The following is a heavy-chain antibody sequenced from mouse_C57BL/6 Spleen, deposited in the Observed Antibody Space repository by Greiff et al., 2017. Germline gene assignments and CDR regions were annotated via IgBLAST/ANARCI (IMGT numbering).Heavy chain of an antibody. V-gene: IGHV1-74*01. CDR3: ASLYYGCGAGAWFAD. Sequence: QVQLQQPGAELVKPGASVKVSSKAPGSTFTSYWLHWVNRRLGQGLEWIGRILPSDSDTNYNQKFKGKATLTVDKSSSTAYMQLRSLTSEDSAVYYCASLYYGCGAGAWFADWGQGTLVTVSA. J-gene: IGHJ3*01. CDR2: ILPSDSDT. CDR1: GSTFTSYW. D-gene: IGHD2-2*01.